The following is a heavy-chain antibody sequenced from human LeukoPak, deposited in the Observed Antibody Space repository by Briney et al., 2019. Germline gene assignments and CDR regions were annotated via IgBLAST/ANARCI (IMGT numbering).Heavy chain of an antibody. D-gene: IGHD3-3*01. CDR1: GFTVSSNY. CDR3: ARDLRDDFWSGLSDY. J-gene: IGHJ4*02. V-gene: IGHV3-53*01. CDR2: IYSGGST. Sequence: PGGSLRLSCAASGFTVSSNYMSWVRQAPGKGLEWVSVIYSGGSTYYADSVKGRFTISRDNSKNTLYLQMNSLRAEDTAVYYCARDLRDDFWSGLSDYWGQGTLVTVSS.